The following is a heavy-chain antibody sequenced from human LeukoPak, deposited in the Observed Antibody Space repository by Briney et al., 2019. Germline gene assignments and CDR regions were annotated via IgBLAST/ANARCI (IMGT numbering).Heavy chain of an antibody. CDR1: GFTFSSYG. Sequence: GGSLRLSCAASGFTFSSYGMHWVRQAPGKGLEWVAVIWYDGSNKYYADSVKGRFTISRDNSKNTLYLQMNSLRAEDPAVYYCAKESVGYCSSTSCQRGFDYWGQGTLVTVSS. D-gene: IGHD2-2*01. J-gene: IGHJ4*02. V-gene: IGHV3-33*06. CDR3: AKESVGYCSSTSCQRGFDY. CDR2: IWYDGSNK.